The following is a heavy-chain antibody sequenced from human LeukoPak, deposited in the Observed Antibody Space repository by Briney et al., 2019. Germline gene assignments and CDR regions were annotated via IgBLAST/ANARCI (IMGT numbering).Heavy chain of an antibody. J-gene: IGHJ4*02. Sequence: PSETLSLTCTVSGGSISSSSYYWSWIRQPAGEGLEWIGRIYTSGSTNYNPSLKSRVTMSLDTSKTQFSLKLSSVTAADTAVYYCARAAAAGNYFDFWGQGTLVTVSS. CDR2: IYTSGST. CDR3: ARAAAAGNYFDF. V-gene: IGHV4-61*02. D-gene: IGHD6-13*01. CDR1: GGSISSSSYY.